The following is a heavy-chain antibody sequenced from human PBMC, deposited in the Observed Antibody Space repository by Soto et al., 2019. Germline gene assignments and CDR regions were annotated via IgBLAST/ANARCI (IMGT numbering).Heavy chain of an antibody. D-gene: IGHD4-17*01. V-gene: IGHV3-30-3*01. CDR3: AREDDYGYRYINYGLDV. Sequence: QAQLVESGGGVLQPGRSLRLSCAASGFTFNIYALHWVRQAPGKGLEWVAVISFDGTKKYYSDSVKGRFTISRDNLKNTLYLQMNNLRVEDAALYFCAREDDYGYRYINYGLDVWGQGTTVTVSS. J-gene: IGHJ6*02. CDR2: ISFDGTKK. CDR1: GFTFNIYA.